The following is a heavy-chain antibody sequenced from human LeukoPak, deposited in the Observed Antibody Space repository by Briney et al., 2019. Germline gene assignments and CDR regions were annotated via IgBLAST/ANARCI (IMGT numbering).Heavy chain of an antibody. J-gene: IGHJ6*03. CDR2: ISYDGSNK. CDR1: GFTFSSYA. Sequence: QPGGSLRLSCAASGFTFSSYAMHWVRQAPGKGLEWVAVISYDGSNKYYADSVKGRFTISRDNSKNTLYLQMNSLRAEDTAVYYCAKGGGCYYYYCYMDVWGKGTTVTISS. V-gene: IGHV3-30*04. D-gene: IGHD3-10*01. CDR3: AKGGGCYYYYCYMDV.